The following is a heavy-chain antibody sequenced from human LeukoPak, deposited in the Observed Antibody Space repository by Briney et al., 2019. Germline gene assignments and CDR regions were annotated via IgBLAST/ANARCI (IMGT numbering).Heavy chain of an antibody. J-gene: IGHJ5*02. V-gene: IGHV4-39*07. CDR3: ARGVGINYYASGGRNWFDP. D-gene: IGHD3-10*01. Sequence: SETLSLTCTVSGGSISSSSYYWGWIRQPPGKGLEWIGSIYYSGSTHYNPSLKSRVTISVDTSKNQFSLKLSSVTAADTAVYYCARGVGINYYASGGRNWFDPWGQGTLVTVSS. CDR2: IYYSGST. CDR1: GGSISSSSYY.